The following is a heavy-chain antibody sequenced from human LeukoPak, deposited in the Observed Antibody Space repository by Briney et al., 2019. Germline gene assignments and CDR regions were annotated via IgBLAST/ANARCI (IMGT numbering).Heavy chain of an antibody. CDR2: INSDGSST. J-gene: IGHJ4*02. CDR1: GFTFSSYW. D-gene: IGHD1-1*01. Sequence: PGGSLRLSCAASGFTFSSYWMHWVRQAPGKGLVWVSRINSDGSSTSYADSVKGRFTISRDNAKNTLSLQMNGLRGEDTAVYYCVRGGTGNGNYFDFWGQGTLVTVSS. V-gene: IGHV3-74*01. CDR3: VRGGTGNGNYFDF.